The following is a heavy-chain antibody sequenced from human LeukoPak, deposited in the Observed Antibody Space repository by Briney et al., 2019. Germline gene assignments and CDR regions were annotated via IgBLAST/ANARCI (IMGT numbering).Heavy chain of an antibody. D-gene: IGHD5-24*01. CDR3: ARDLGDGYNDDYYFDY. CDR2: INPNSGGT. CDR1: GYTFTGYY. J-gene: IGHJ4*02. Sequence: PSVNVSCKASGYTFTGYYMHWVRQAPGQGLEWMGWINPNSGGTNYAQKFQGWVTMTRDTSISTAYMELSRLRSDDTAVYYCARDLGDGYNDDYYFDYWGQGTLVTVSS. V-gene: IGHV1-2*04.